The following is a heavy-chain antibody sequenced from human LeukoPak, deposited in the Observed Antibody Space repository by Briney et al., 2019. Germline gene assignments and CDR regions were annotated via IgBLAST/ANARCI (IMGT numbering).Heavy chain of an antibody. CDR3: ARRHYGGNSDWFDP. CDR2: INHSGST. D-gene: IGHD4-23*01. J-gene: IGHJ5*02. V-gene: IGHV4-34*01. Sequence: SETLSLTCAVYGGSFSGYYWSWIRQPPGKGLEWIGEINHSGSTNSNPSLKSRVTISVDTSKNQFSLKLSSVTAADTAVYYCARRHYGGNSDWFDPWGQGTLVTVSS. CDR1: GGSFSGYY.